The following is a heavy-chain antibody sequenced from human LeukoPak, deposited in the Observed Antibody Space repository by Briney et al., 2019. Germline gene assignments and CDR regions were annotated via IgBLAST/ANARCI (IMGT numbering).Heavy chain of an antibody. CDR2: IYPGHSDT. CDR1: GYSFTNYW. CDR3: ARRGYRDYGLYHFDY. V-gene: IGHV5-51*01. D-gene: IGHD5-12*01. Sequence: GESLKISCKGSGYSFTNYWVAWVRQMPGKGLEWMGLIYPGHSDTRYSPSFQGQVTISVDKSISTAYLQWSSLKASGTAMYYCARRGYRDYGLYHFDYWGQGTLVTVSS. J-gene: IGHJ4*02.